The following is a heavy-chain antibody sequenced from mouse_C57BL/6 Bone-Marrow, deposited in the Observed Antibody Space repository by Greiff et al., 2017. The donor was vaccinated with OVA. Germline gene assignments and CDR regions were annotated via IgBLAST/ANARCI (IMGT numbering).Heavy chain of an antibody. CDR3: ARGTGAMDY. V-gene: IGHV1-82*01. CDR1: GYAFSSSW. D-gene: IGHD3-3*01. CDR2: IYPGDGDT. J-gene: IGHJ4*01. Sequence: QVQLQQSGPELVKPGASVKISCKASGYAFSSSWMNWVKQRPGKGLEWIGRIYPGDGDTNYNGKFKGKATLTADKSSSTAYMQLSSLTSEDSAVYFCARGTGAMDYWGQGTSVTVSS.